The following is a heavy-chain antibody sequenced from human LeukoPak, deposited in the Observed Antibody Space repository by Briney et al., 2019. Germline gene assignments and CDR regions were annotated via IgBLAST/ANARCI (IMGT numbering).Heavy chain of an antibody. CDR1: GFTFSSYE. J-gene: IGHJ4*02. D-gene: IGHD3-9*01. V-gene: IGHV3-48*03. CDR3: AIALRYFDWLVTN. Sequence: GGSLRHSCAASGFTFSSYEMNWVRQAPGKGLEWVSYISSSGSTIYYADSVKGRFTISRDNAKSSLYLQMNSLRAEDTAVYYCAIALRYFDWLVTNWGQGTLVTVSS. CDR2: ISSSGSTI.